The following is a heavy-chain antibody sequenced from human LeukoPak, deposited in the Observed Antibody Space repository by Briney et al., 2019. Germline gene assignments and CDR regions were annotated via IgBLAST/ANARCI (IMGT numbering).Heavy chain of an antibody. CDR1: GGSVSSGSYY. CDR2: IYYSGST. Sequence: SETLSLTCTVSGGSVSSGSYYWSCIPQPPGKGLEWIEYIYYSGSTNYNPSLKSRVTIPVDTSKNQFSLKLSSVTAADTAVYYCAREGRRYGSGSYYNQEMTILDVWGQGTTVTVSS. J-gene: IGHJ6*02. V-gene: IGHV4-61*01. CDR3: AREGRRYGSGSYYNQEMTILDV. D-gene: IGHD3-10*01.